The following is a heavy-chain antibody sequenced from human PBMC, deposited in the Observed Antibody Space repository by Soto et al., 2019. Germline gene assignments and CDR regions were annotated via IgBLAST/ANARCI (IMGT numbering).Heavy chain of an antibody. Sequence: QVQLVESGGGVVQPGRSLRLSCAASGFTFSSYGMHWVRQAPGKGLEWVAVISYDGSNKYYADSVKGRFTISRDNSKNTLYLQMNSLRAEDTAVYYCATGVVAALVTSFDCWGQGTLVTVSS. D-gene: IGHD2-15*01. V-gene: IGHV3-30*03. CDR3: ATGVVAALVTSFDC. CDR2: ISYDGSNK. J-gene: IGHJ4*02. CDR1: GFTFSSYG.